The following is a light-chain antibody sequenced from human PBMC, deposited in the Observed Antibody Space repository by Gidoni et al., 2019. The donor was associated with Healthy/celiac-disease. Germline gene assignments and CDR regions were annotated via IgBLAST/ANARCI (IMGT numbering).Light chain of an antibody. V-gene: IGKV1-13*02. J-gene: IGKJ5*01. CDR3: QQFNSYPIT. Sequence: ATHLTQSPSSLSASVGDRVTITCRASQGISSDLAWYQQKPGKAPKLLIYDASSLESGVPSRFSGSGSGTDFTLTISSLQPEDFATYYCQQFNSYPITFGQGTRLEIK. CDR1: QGISSD. CDR2: DAS.